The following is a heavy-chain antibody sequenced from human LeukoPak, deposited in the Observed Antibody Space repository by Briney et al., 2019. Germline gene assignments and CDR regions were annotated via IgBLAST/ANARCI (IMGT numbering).Heavy chain of an antibody. CDR2: INPNSGGT. D-gene: IGHD6-19*01. Sequence: ASVNVSCKTSGYTFTGYYVLWVRQAPGRGLEWMGWINPNSGGTNYAQKFQGRVTMTRDTSISTAYMELSRLRSDDTAVYYCARDHSGWSTDYWGQGTLVTVSS. CDR3: ARDHSGWSTDY. V-gene: IGHV1-2*02. CDR1: GYTFTGYY. J-gene: IGHJ4*02.